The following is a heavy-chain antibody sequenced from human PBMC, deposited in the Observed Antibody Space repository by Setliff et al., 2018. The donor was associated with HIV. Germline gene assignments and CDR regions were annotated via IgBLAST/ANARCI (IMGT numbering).Heavy chain of an antibody. D-gene: IGHD3-22*01. Sequence: SETLSLTCAVYGGPSSGYWSWIRQPPGKGLEWTGSIYHSGKTYYNPSLKSRLTISVDTSKNQFSLKLSSVTAADTAVYYCASRVYYYDDSATLREEGFVPWGQGTLVTVSS. CDR1: GGPSSGY. J-gene: IGHJ5*02. CDR2: IYHSGKT. V-gene: IGHV4-34*01. CDR3: ASRVYYYDDSATLREEGFVP.